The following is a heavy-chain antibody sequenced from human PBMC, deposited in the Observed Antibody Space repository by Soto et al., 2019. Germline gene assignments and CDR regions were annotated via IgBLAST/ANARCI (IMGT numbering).Heavy chain of an antibody. D-gene: IGHD3-10*01. CDR3: ARDYLSITMPEDAFDI. V-gene: IGHV3-7*03. J-gene: IGHJ3*02. Sequence: QTGGSLRLSCAASGFTFSNYWMSWVRQAPGKGLEWVATIKQDGIEKHSVESVKGRFTISRDNAKNSLHLQMNSLRAEDMAVYYCARDYLSITMPEDAFDIWGQGTLVTVSS. CDR2: IKQDGIEK. CDR1: GFTFSNYW.